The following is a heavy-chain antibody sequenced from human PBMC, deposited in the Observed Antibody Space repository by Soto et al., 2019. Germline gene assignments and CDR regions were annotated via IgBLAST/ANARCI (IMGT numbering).Heavy chain of an antibody. CDR1: GFTFSSYG. V-gene: IGHV3-30*18. Sequence: GGSLRLSCAASGFTFSSYGMHWVRQAPGKGLEWVAVISYDGSNKYYADSVKGRFTISRDNSKNTLYLQMNSLRAEDTAVYYCSKAGNYDFWSGYPGGFFDPWGQGTLVTVSS. CDR3: SKAGNYDFWSGYPGGFFDP. D-gene: IGHD3-3*01. J-gene: IGHJ5*02. CDR2: ISYDGSNK.